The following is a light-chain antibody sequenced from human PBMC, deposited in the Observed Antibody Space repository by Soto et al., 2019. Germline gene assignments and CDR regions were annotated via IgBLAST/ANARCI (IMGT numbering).Light chain of an antibody. V-gene: IGKV3-20*01. CDR2: GAS. J-gene: IGKJ1*01. CDR3: QQYGSSGT. CDR1: QSVSSSY. Sequence: EIMLTQSPGTLSLSPGERATPSCRASQSVSSSYLAWYQQKPGQAPRLLIYGASSRATGIPDRFSGSGSGTDFTLTISRLEPEDFAVYYCQQYGSSGTFGQGTKVDIK.